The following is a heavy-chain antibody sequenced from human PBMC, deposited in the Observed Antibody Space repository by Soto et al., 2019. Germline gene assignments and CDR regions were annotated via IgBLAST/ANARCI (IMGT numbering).Heavy chain of an antibody. D-gene: IGHD3-10*01. CDR3: AKDRGSGSYSANYNYYGMDV. J-gene: IGHJ6*02. CDR1: GFAFDHYA. V-gene: IGHV3-9*01. CDR2: INWNSGSR. Sequence: EEQLVESGGGLVQPGRSLRLSCTASGFAFDHYAMNWVRQAPWKGLEWVSGINWNSGSRGYADSVKGRFTISRDNPKTSIYLKMNSLRADDTALYDCAKDRGSGSYSANYNYYGMDVWGQGTTVTGSS.